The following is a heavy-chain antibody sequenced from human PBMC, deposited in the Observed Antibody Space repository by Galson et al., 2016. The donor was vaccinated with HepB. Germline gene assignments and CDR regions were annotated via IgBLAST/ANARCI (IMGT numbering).Heavy chain of an antibody. Sequence: SVKVSCKASGYTFTSYGISWVRQAPGQGLEWMGWTSGYNGYTNYARNLQDRLTITTSTNTAYMELRSLRRDDTAFYDCARSDGGYFDYGGQGTLVTVSS. CDR1: GYTFTSYG. CDR3: ARSDGGYFDY. J-gene: IGHJ4*02. CDR2: TSGYNGYT. D-gene: IGHD3-3*01. V-gene: IGHV1-18*04.